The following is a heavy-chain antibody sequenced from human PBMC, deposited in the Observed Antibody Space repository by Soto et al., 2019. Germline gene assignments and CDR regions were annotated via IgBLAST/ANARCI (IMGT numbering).Heavy chain of an antibody. CDR1: GFTFSSYA. Sequence: EVQLLESGGGLVQPGGSLRLSCAASGFTFSSYAMSWVRQAPGKGLEWVSAISGSGGSTYYADSVKGRFTISRDNSKNTLYLQMNSLRAEDTAVYYCATGVYDFWSGKTSPYYYYGMDVWGQGTTVTVSS. J-gene: IGHJ6*02. CDR3: ATGVYDFWSGKTSPYYYYGMDV. D-gene: IGHD3-3*01. CDR2: ISGSGGST. V-gene: IGHV3-23*01.